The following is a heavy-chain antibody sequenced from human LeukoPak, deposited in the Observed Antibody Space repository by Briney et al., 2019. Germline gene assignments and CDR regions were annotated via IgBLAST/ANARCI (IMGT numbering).Heavy chain of an antibody. V-gene: IGHV3-23*01. CDR2: LTGSGDTT. J-gene: IGHJ4*02. Sequence: GGSLRLSCAAPGFTFSSYGMSWVRQAPGKGLEWVSSLTGSGDTTYYADSVKGRFTISRDNSKNTLFLQMTSLRAEDTAVYYCAANGKSTDWHWNYWGQGTLVTVSS. D-gene: IGHD3-9*01. CDR3: AANGKSTDWHWNY. CDR1: GFTFSSYG.